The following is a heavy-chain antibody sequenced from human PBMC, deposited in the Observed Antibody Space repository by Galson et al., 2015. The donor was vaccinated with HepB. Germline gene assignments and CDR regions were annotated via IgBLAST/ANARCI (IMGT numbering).Heavy chain of an antibody. Sequence: SLRLSCAASGLTFNNYVMNWVRQAPGKGLEWVSSISSGGSTYYTASVKGRFTISSDNSKNTLYLQMNSLRAEDTAVYYCAKARLREDNYWGQGTLVTVSS. CDR2: ISSGGST. V-gene: IGHV3-23*01. J-gene: IGHJ4*02. CDR3: AKARLREDNY. CDR1: GLTFNNYV. D-gene: IGHD5-12*01.